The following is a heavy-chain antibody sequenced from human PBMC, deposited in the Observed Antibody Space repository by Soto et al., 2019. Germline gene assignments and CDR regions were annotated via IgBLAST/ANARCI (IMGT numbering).Heavy chain of an antibody. V-gene: IGHV1-18*01. J-gene: IGHJ6*02. CDR1: GYTFTNYG. CDR2: ITASNGNA. CDR3: ARGASCSSTSCYDNFHYGLAV. D-gene: IGHD2-2*01. Sequence: QVQLVQSGPEVKNPGASLKVSCKASGYTFTNYGITWVRQAPGQGLEWMGWITASNGNANYAREIQGRLTLTRDTSTNTDSMELRSLRSDDTAVYYCARGASCSSTSCYDNFHYGLAVWGQGTTVIVSS.